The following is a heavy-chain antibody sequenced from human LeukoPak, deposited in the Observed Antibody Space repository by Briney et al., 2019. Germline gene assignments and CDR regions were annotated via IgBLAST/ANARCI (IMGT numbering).Heavy chain of an antibody. CDR1: GGSISSYY. Sequence: SETLSLTRTVSGGSISSYYWSWIRQPAGKGLEWIRRIYTSGSTNYNPSLKSRVTMSVDTSKNQFSLKLSSVTAADTAVYYCARDHRSSGWYGGLDYWGQGTLVTVSS. CDR2: IYTSGST. D-gene: IGHD6-19*01. V-gene: IGHV4-4*07. J-gene: IGHJ4*02. CDR3: ARDHRSSGWYGGLDY.